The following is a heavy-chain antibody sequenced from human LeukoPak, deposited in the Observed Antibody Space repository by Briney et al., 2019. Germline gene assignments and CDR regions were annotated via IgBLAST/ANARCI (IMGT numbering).Heavy chain of an antibody. CDR1: GGSLSSYY. Sequence: SETLSLTCTVSGGSLSSYYWSWLRQPPGKGLEWIGYIYYSGSTNYNPSLKSRVTISVDTSKNQFSLKLSSVTAADTAVYYCARVVGLRLGRNIPSDVFDIWGQGTMVTVSS. V-gene: IGHV4-59*01. J-gene: IGHJ3*02. CDR2: IYYSGST. CDR3: ARVVGLRLGRNIPSDVFDI. D-gene: IGHD3-16*01.